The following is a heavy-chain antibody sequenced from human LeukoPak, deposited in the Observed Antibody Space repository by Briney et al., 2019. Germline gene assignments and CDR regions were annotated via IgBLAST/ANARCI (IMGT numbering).Heavy chain of an antibody. CDR1: GFSLGTSGMC. Sequence: RESGPALVKPTQTLTLTCTFSGFSLGTSGMCVSWIRQPPGKALEWLARIAWDDDKYYSTSLQTRLTISKDTSKNQVVLTMTNMDPVDTATYYCARAFPTVTTFDYWGQGTLVTVSS. CDR2: IAWDDDK. D-gene: IGHD4-17*01. CDR3: ARAFPTVTTFDY. V-gene: IGHV2-70*11. J-gene: IGHJ4*02.